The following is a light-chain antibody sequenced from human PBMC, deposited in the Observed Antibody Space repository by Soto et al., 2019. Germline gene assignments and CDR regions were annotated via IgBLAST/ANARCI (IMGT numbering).Light chain of an antibody. Sequence: IQMTQSPSTLSASVGERVTITCRASQSISSWLAWYQQKPGKAPNLLIYKASSLESGVPSRFSGSGSGTEFTLTISSLQPDDFATYYCQQYNDFFTFGQGSKVDIK. V-gene: IGKV1-5*03. CDR3: QQYNDFFT. J-gene: IGKJ1*01. CDR1: QSISSW. CDR2: KAS.